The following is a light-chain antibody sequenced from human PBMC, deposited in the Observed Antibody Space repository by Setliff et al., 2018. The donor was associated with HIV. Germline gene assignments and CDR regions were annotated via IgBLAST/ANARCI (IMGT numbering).Light chain of an antibody. CDR1: SSDIGGYNY. CDR2: EVT. Sequence: QSALAQPASVSGSPGQSITISCTGTSSDIGGYNYVSWYQQHPGKAPKLMIYEVTYRPSGISNRFSGSKSGNTASLTISGLQPEDEADYSCTSYTTSDTYVFGTGTKV. V-gene: IGLV2-14*01. CDR3: TSYTTSDTYV. J-gene: IGLJ1*01.